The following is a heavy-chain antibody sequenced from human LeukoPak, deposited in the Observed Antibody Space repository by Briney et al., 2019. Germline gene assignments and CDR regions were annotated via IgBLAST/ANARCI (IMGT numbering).Heavy chain of an antibody. CDR2: IYTSGST. D-gene: IGHD3-22*01. V-gene: IGHV4-4*09. CDR1: GGSISSYY. J-gene: IGHJ3*02. Sequence: SETLSLTCTVSGGSISSYYWSWIRQPPGKGLEWIGYIYTSGSTNYNPSLKSRVTISVDTSKNQSSLKLSSVTAADTAVYYCARHKYYDSSGYYEDAFDIWGQGTMVTVSS. CDR3: ARHKYYDSSGYYEDAFDI.